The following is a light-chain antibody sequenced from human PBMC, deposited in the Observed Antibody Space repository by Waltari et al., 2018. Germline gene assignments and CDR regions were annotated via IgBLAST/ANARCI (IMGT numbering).Light chain of an antibody. V-gene: IGKV1-5*03. CDR3: QQYNSYSYT. Sequence: DIQMTQSPSTLSASVGDRVTITCRASQSISSWLAWYQQKPGKAPKLLIYKASSLESGVPSRFSCSGSGTEFTLTISSLQPDDFVTYYCQQYNSYSYTFGQGTKLEIK. J-gene: IGKJ2*01. CDR2: KAS. CDR1: QSISSW.